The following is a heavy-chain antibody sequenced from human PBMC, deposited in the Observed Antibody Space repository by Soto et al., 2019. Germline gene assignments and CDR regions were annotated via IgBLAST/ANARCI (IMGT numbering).Heavy chain of an antibody. D-gene: IGHD2-8*01. J-gene: IGHJ4*02. CDR2: ISYSDGS. V-gene: IGHV4-39*01. CDR3: ASHRTFWPFDT. Sequence: PSETLSLTCTVPGGSISTGDSISTRSFYWGWMRQPPGKGLQWIASISYSDGSFYNSSLKSRLTISVDTSKNQFSLSLRSVTAADTAVYYCASHRTFWPFDTWGQGTVVTVS. CDR1: GGSISTGDSISTRSFY.